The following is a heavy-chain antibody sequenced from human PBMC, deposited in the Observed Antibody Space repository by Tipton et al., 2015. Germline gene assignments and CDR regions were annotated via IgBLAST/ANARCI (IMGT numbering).Heavy chain of an antibody. V-gene: IGHV3-74*01. CDR2: INSDGSST. D-gene: IGHD3-22*01. CDR1: GFTFSSYW. J-gene: IGHJ2*01. CDR3: ARVKWGRYDSNGYFFDL. Sequence: SLRLSCAASGFTFSSYWMHWVRQAPGKGLVWVSRINSDGSSTSYADSVKGRFTISRDNAKNTLHLQMNSLRAEDTAVYYCARVKWGRYDSNGYFFDLWGRGTLVTVSS.